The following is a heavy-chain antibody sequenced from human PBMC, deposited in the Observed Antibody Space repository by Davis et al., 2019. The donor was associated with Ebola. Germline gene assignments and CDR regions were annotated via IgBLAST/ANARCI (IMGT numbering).Heavy chain of an antibody. CDR3: ARAYYDILTGYYSRWFDP. CDR2: INPNSGGT. D-gene: IGHD3-9*01. CDR1: GYTFTGYY. J-gene: IGHJ5*02. Sequence: AASVKVSCKASGYTFTGYYMHWVRQAPGQGLEWMGWINPNSGGTNYAQKFQGWVTMTRDTSISTAYMELSRLGSDDTAVYYCARAYYDILTGYYSRWFDPWGQGTLVTVSS. V-gene: IGHV1-2*04.